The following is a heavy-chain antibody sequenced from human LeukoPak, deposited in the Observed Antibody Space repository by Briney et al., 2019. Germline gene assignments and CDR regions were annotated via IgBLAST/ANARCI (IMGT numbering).Heavy chain of an antibody. V-gene: IGHV1-46*01. J-gene: IGHJ6*03. CDR3: ARDAKIFWSGHYTREKFYFYMDV. CDR2: INPSGGST. D-gene: IGHD3-3*01. CDR1: GYTFTSYY. Sequence: ASVKVSCKASGYTFTSYYMHWVRQAPGQGLEWMGIINPSGGSTSYAQKFQGRVTMTRDTSTSTVYMELSSLRSEDTAVYYCARDAKIFWSGHYTREKFYFYMDVWGKGTTVTVSS.